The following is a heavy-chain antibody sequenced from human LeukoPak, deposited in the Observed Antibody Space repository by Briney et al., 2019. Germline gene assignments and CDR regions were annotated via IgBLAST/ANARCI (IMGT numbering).Heavy chain of an antibody. CDR3: ARFETGVVVVPVRQPRPPPPRYFDY. D-gene: IGHD2-2*01. CDR2: ISHSGST. CDR1: GGFISRDS. V-gene: IGHV4-59*01. Sequence: SETLSLTCTVSGGFISRDSWSWIRQPPGTGLEWIGYISHSGSTDYKPSLESRVTISLDRSNNQFSLELDSVTAADTAVYFCARFETGVVVVPVRQPRPPPPRYFDYWGQGTLVTVSS. J-gene: IGHJ4*02.